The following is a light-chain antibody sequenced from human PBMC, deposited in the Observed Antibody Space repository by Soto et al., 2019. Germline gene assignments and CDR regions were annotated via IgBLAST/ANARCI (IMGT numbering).Light chain of an antibody. CDR2: GAS. Sequence: AIRMTQSPSSFSASTRDRVTITCRASQTVSNFLAWYQQKPGKAPKLLIYGASTLHSGVPSRFSGSGSGTDFTLTISNLQSEDFATYSCEQYYGSGTFGQGTKVEVK. J-gene: IGKJ1*01. CDR1: QTVSNF. CDR3: EQYYGSGT. V-gene: IGKV1-8*01.